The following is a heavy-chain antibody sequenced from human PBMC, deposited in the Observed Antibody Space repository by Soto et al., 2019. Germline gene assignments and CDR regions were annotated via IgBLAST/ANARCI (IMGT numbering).Heavy chain of an antibody. CDR2: ISAYNGNT. Sequence: DSVKVSCKASGYTFTSYGISWVRQAPGQGLEWKGWISAYNGNTNYAQKLQGRVTMNTDISTSTAYMELRSLRSDDTAVYYCARFMLYRESFDYWGQATLVTVST. J-gene: IGHJ4*02. D-gene: IGHD2-8*01. V-gene: IGHV1-18*01. CDR3: ARFMLYRESFDY. CDR1: GYTFTSYG.